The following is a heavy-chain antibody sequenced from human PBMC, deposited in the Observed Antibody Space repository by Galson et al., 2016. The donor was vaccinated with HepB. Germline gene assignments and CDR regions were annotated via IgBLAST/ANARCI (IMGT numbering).Heavy chain of an antibody. CDR3: ARGDDILTGTYYFDY. D-gene: IGHD3-9*01. J-gene: IGHJ4*02. Sequence: TLSLTCTVSGGSISSGGYYWSRIRQPPGKGLEWIGYIYYSGSTYYNPSLKSRVTISVDTSKNQFSLKLSSVTAADTAVYYCARGDDILTGTYYFDYWGQGTLVTVSS. V-gene: IGHV4-30-4*01. CDR1: GGSISSGGYY. CDR2: IYYSGST.